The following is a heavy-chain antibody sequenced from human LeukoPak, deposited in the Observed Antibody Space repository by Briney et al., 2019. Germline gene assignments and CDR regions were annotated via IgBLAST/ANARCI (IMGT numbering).Heavy chain of an antibody. CDR2: ISYDGSNK. V-gene: IGHV3-30-3*01. Sequence: PGGSLRLSCAASGFTFSSYAMHWVRQAPGKGLEWVAVISYDGSNKYYADSVKGRFTISRDNSKNTLYLQMNSLRAEDTAVYCCARDPPSYVWGSYRLDYWGQGTLVTVSS. D-gene: IGHD3-16*02. CDR3: ARDPPSYVWGSYRLDY. CDR1: GFTFSSYA. J-gene: IGHJ4*02.